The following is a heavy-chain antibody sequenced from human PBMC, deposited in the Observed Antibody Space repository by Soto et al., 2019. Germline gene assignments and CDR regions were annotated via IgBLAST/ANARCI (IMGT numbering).Heavy chain of an antibody. CDR1: GFTFSNYW. CDR2: VNNDGTDT. V-gene: IGHV3-74*03. CDR3: ARGGLQHALDV. Sequence: EVQLVESGGGLVQPGGSLRLSCAASGFTFSNYWMYWVRQAPGKGLVWVSRVNNDGTDTTHADSVKGRFTISRDNAEKTLYLQMNSLRAEDTAVYYCARGGLQHALDVWGQGSTVTVSS. J-gene: IGHJ6*02. D-gene: IGHD6-13*01.